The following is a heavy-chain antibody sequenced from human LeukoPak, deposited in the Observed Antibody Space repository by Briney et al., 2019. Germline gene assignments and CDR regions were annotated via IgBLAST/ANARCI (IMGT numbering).Heavy chain of an antibody. CDR1: GGSISSYY. J-gene: IGHJ4*02. CDR3: VRGSDTAEGAYFDY. D-gene: IGHD3-10*01. V-gene: IGHV4-59*08. CDR2: IYYSGGT. Sequence: PSETLSLTCTVSGGSISSYYWSWIRQPPGKGLEWIGYIYYSGGTNYNPSLKSRVTISVDTSKNQFSLKMSSVTAADTAVYYCVRGSDTAEGAYFDYLGKGSLVTGSS.